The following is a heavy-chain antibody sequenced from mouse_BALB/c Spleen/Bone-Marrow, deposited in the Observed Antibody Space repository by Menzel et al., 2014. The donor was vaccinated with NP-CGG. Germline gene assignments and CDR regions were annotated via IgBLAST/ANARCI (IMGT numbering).Heavy chain of an antibody. D-gene: IGHD1-1*01. Sequence: VQRVESGPGLVAPSQSLSITCTVSGFPLSSYGVHWVRPCPGKGLEWLGIIWAGGGTNYNSALMSRLSISKDNSKSQAFLKMNSLQTDDTAMYYCARGDYGSTYWFAYWGQGTLVTVSA. J-gene: IGHJ3*01. CDR2: IWAGGGT. CDR1: GFPLSSYG. CDR3: ARGDYGSTYWFAY. V-gene: IGHV2-9*02.